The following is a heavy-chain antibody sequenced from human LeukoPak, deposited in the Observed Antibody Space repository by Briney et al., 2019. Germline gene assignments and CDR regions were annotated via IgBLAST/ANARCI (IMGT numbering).Heavy chain of an antibody. Sequence: ASVKVSCKASGDSFTTYAISWVRQAPGQGLEWMGGIFPMIETANYAQRFQGRLTITADIATSTAYMDLSSLRSEDTAVYYCARGVTSYGTRLTYWGQGTLVTVSS. CDR1: GDSFTTYA. CDR3: ARGVTSYGTRLTY. V-gene: IGHV1-69*06. D-gene: IGHD3-16*01. J-gene: IGHJ4*02. CDR2: IFPMIETA.